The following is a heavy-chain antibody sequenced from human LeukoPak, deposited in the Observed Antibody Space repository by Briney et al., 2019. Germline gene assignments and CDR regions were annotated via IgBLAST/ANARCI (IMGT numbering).Heavy chain of an antibody. D-gene: IGHD5-24*01. CDR1: GFTFSSYE. J-gene: IGHJ3*02. V-gene: IGHV3-48*03. CDR2: IIGSGSNI. CDR3: AREDGNDAFDI. Sequence: GGSLRLSCAASGFTFSSYEMNWVRQAPGKGLKRVSYIIGSGSNIYYADSVKGRFTISRDNAKNSLYLQMNSLRAEDTAVYYCAREDGNDAFDIWGQGTMVTVSS.